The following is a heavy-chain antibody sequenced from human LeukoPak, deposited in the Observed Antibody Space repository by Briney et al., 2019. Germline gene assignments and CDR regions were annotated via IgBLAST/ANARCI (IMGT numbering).Heavy chain of an antibody. CDR3: ARQGRDGYNFDY. J-gene: IGHJ4*02. CDR1: GGSISSNSNY. CDR2: IYYDRRT. D-gene: IGHD5-24*01. Sequence: PSETLSLTCTVSGGSISSNSNYWAWIRQPPGKGLEWIGCIYYDRRTYYSPSLKSRVTISVDTSKNQFSLKLRSVTAADTAVYCCARQGRDGYNFDYWGQGTLVTVSS. V-gene: IGHV4-39*07.